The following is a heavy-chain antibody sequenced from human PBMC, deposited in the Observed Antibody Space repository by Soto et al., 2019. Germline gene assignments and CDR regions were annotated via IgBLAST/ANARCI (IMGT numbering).Heavy chain of an antibody. CDR1: GYTFTSYG. Sequence: QVQLVQSGAEVKKPGASVKVSCKASGYTFTSYGISWVRQAPGQGLEWMGWISAYNGNTNYAQKLQGRVTMTTDTSTSTAYMELRSLRSDDTAVYYCARDLHIVVVTATPRFDYWGQGTLVTVSS. V-gene: IGHV1-18*01. J-gene: IGHJ4*02. CDR3: ARDLHIVVVTATPRFDY. D-gene: IGHD2-21*02. CDR2: ISAYNGNT.